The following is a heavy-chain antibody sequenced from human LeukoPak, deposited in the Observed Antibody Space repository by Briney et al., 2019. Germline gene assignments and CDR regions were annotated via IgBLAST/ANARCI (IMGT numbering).Heavy chain of an antibody. V-gene: IGHV1-2*02. Sequence: ASVRVSFKTSGYNFIGYFIHWVRQAPGQGLEWMGWIDPHSGDTAYANKFQGRVTLTRDTTTTTVFMESNSLRSDDTAVYFCARVRGGYCTGDRCYGDFFFDNWGQGTLVTVTS. CDR3: ARVRGGYCTGDRCYGDFFFDN. J-gene: IGHJ4*02. CDR1: GYNFIGYF. CDR2: IDPHSGDT. D-gene: IGHD2-15*01.